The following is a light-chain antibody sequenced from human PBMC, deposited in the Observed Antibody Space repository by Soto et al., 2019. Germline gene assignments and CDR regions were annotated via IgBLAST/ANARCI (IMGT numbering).Light chain of an antibody. J-gene: IGKJ2*01. CDR2: DAS. CDR3: QQYDIWPPYT. V-gene: IGKV3-15*01. CDR1: QNIRSS. Sequence: EVVMTQSPASLSASPGERVTLSCRASQNIRSSLAWYQQRPCQAPRLLIYDASTRATGIPPRFSGGGSGTEFTVTISSLQSEVFAIYYCQQYDIWPPYTFGQGTKVDIK.